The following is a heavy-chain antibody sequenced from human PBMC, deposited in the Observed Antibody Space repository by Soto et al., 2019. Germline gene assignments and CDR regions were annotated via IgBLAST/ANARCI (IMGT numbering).Heavy chain of an antibody. V-gene: IGHV3-30*18. Sequence: QVQLVESGGGVVQPGSSLRLSCAASGFTFSSYGMHWVRQAPGKGLEWVAVISYDGSNKYYADSVKGRFSISRDNSKNTLYLEMNSLRAEDTAVYYCAKDAIVGATTPSADYWGQGTLVTVSS. J-gene: IGHJ4*02. CDR1: GFTFSSYG. D-gene: IGHD1-26*01. CDR3: AKDAIVGATTPSADY. CDR2: ISYDGSNK.